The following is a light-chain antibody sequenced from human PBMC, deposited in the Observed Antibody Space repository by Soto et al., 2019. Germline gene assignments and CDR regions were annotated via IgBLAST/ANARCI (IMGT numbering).Light chain of an antibody. Sequence: TVLTQSPGTLSLSPGERATLSCRARQTIRSNYLAWYRQTPGQAPRLLIYGASNRATGIADRFSGSGSGTDFTLIISRLEPEDFALYYCQQYGSSPWTFGQGTKVEIK. CDR2: GAS. V-gene: IGKV3-20*01. CDR1: QTIRSNY. CDR3: QQYGSSPWT. J-gene: IGKJ1*01.